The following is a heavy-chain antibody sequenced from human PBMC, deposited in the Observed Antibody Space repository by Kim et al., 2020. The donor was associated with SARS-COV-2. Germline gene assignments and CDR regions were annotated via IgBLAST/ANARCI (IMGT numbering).Heavy chain of an antibody. CDR3: AAFADGPAMVLSYYYGMDV. CDR1: GFTFTSSA. J-gene: IGHJ6*02. CDR2: IVVGSGNT. V-gene: IGHV1-58*01. D-gene: IGHD5-18*01. Sequence: SVKVSCKASGFTFTSSAVQWVRQARGQRLEWIGWIVVGSGNTNYAQKFQERVTITRDMSTSTAYMELSSLRSEDMAVYYCAAFADGPAMVLSYYYGMDVWGQGTTVTVSS.